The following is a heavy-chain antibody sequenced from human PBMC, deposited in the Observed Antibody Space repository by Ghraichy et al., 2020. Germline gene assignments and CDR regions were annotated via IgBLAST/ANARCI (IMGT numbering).Heavy chain of an antibody. CDR3: AKGGDCSSTSGYDYYYYGMDV. CDR1: GFTFSSYA. CDR2: ISGSGGST. J-gene: IGHJ6*02. Sequence: GGSLRLSCAASGFTFSSYAMSWVRQAPGKGLEWVSAISGSGGSTYYADSVKGRFTISRDNSKNTLYLQMNSLRAEDTAVYYCAKGGDCSSTSGYDYYYYGMDVWGQGTTVTVSS. V-gene: IGHV3-23*01. D-gene: IGHD2-2*01.